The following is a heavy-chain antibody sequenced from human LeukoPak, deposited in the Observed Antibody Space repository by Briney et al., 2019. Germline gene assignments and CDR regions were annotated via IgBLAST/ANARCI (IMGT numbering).Heavy chain of an antibody. V-gene: IGHV4-34*01. Sequence: ETLSLTCAVYGGSSTGYYWSWIRQPPGKGLEWIGEINDSGNTNYSPSLESRITISVDTSKNQFSLNLNSVTAADTAVYYCARVSGYCSDGVCRFDYWGQGALVTVSP. CDR1: GGSSTGYY. CDR3: ARVSGYCSDGVCRFDY. J-gene: IGHJ4*02. D-gene: IGHD2-8*01. CDR2: INDSGNT.